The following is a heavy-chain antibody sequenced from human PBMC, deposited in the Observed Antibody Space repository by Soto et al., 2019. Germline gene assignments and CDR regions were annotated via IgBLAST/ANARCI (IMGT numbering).Heavy chain of an antibody. CDR3: ARIAASGRGWDV. D-gene: IGHD6-13*01. Sequence: EVQLVESGGGLVQPGGSLRLSCVDSGFTFSSYWMSWVRQAPVKRLEWVGNIKQDGSEENYADSVKGRFTISRDKAKNSMYLQLNGLRGEDTAGYYCARIAASGRGWDVWGQGTTVVVSS. J-gene: IGHJ6*02. CDR1: GFTFSSYW. V-gene: IGHV3-7*01. CDR2: IKQDGSEE.